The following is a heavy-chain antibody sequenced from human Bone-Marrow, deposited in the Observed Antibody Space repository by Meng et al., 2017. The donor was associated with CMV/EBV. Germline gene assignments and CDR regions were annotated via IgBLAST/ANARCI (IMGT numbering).Heavy chain of an antibody. D-gene: IGHD1-26*01. CDR3: ARDPGVGATPSYFDY. CDR2: ISGSGGST. CDR1: GFTFSSYA. V-gene: IGHV3-23*01. J-gene: IGHJ4*02. Sequence: GGSLRLSCAASGFTFSSYAMSWVRQAPGKGLEWVSAISGSGGSTYYADSVKGRFTISRDNSKNTLYLQMNSLRAEDTAVYYCARDPGVGATPSYFDYWGQGTLVTVSS.